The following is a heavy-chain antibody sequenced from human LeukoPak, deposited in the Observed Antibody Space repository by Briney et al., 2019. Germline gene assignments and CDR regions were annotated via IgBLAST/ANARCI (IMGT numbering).Heavy chain of an antibody. D-gene: IGHD4-11*01. V-gene: IGHV1-2*02. Sequence: ASVKVSCKASGYTFADYYMHWVRQAPGQGLEWMGWINPNSGGTNYAQKFQGRVTITRDTSISTAYMELSRLTSDDTAVYYCARDAIVRDFSNSDYWGQGTLVTVSS. CDR3: ARDAIVRDFSNSDY. J-gene: IGHJ4*02. CDR1: GYTFADYY. CDR2: INPNSGGT.